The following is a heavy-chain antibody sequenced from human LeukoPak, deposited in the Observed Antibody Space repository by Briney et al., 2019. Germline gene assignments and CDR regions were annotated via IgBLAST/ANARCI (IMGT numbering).Heavy chain of an antibody. V-gene: IGHV3-23*01. CDR3: AKGEYYFDY. CDR1: GFTFSSYE. Sequence: GSLRLSCAASGFTFSSYEMNWVRQAPGKGLEWVSGISGSGSSTYYADSVKGRFTISRDNSKNTLYLLMNSLRAEDTAVYYCAKGEYYFDYWGQGTLVTVSS. CDR2: ISGSGSST. J-gene: IGHJ4*02.